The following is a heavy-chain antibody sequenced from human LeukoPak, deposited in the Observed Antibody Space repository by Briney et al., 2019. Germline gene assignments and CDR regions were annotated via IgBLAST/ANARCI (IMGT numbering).Heavy chain of an antibody. CDR3: ARPADGSYYNYFDY. D-gene: IGHD1-26*01. CDR1: GSPFTSYW. CDR2: IYPGDSDT. Sequence: GASLQISCKGSGSPFTSYWIAWVRQLPGKGLEWMGIIYPGDSDTGYSPSFQGQVTISADKSISTAYLQWSSLKASDTAMYYCARPADGSYYNYFDYWGQGTLVTVSS. J-gene: IGHJ4*02. V-gene: IGHV5-51*01.